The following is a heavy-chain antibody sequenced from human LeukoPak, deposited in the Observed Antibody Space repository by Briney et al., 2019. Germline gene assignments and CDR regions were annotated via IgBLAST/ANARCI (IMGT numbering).Heavy chain of an antibody. CDR1: GYTFTSYD. CDR2: MNPNSGNT. Sequence: ASVKVSCKASGYTFTSYDINWVRQATGQGLEWMGWMNPNSGNTGYAQKFQGRVTITRNTSISTAYMELSSLRSEDTAVYYCARGRLGETYYYYYGMDVWGQGTTVTVSS. D-gene: IGHD6-19*01. J-gene: IGHJ6*02. CDR3: ARGRLGETYYYYYGMDV. V-gene: IGHV1-8*03.